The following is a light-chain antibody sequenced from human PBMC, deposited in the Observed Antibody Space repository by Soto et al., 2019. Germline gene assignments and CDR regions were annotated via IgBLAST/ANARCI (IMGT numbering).Light chain of an antibody. Sequence: EVVLTQSPGTLSLSPGEGATLSCRASQIVSSSYLAWYQQRPGQAPMLLIYGASSRGTGVPDRFSGSGSGTDYSLTISRLEPEDFAVYYCQQYTTSPWTFGQGTKVEIK. J-gene: IGKJ1*01. CDR3: QQYTTSPWT. CDR2: GAS. V-gene: IGKV3-20*01. CDR1: QIVSSSY.